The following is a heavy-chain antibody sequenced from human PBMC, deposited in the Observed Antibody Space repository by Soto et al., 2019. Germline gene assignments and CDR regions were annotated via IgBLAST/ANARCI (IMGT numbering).Heavy chain of an antibody. Sequence: QVQLQQWGAGLLKPSETLSLTCAVYGGSFSGYYWSWIRQPPGKGLEWIGEINHSGSTNYNPSLKSRVNISVDTSKNQFSLKLSSVTAADTAVYYCARIGSGGDLDYWGQGTLVTVSS. CDR3: ARIGSGGDLDY. CDR1: GGSFSGYY. V-gene: IGHV4-34*01. J-gene: IGHJ4*02. D-gene: IGHD2-21*01. CDR2: INHSGST.